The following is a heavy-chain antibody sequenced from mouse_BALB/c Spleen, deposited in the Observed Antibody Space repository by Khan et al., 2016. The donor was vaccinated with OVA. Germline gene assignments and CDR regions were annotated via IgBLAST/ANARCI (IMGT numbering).Heavy chain of an antibody. J-gene: IGHJ4*01. V-gene: IGHV5-6*01. CDR2: ISSSGSYT. Sequence: EVELVESGGDLVKPGGSLKLSCAASGFTFSRYGMSWVRQTPDKRLEWVAIISSSGSYTYYPDSVKGRFTISREHAMNTLYLQMSSLRAYDTSMYYCAGCRYDTSYDYYAMDCWGQGSSITVSS. CDR1: GFTFSRYG. D-gene: IGHD1-1*01. CDR3: AGCRYDTSYDYYAMDC.